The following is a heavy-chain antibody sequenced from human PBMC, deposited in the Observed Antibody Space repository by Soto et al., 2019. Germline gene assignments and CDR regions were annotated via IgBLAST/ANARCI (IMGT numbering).Heavy chain of an antibody. D-gene: IGHD6-13*01. CDR3: ARAVSHSSSPPLRFDP. CDR2: INHSGST. CDR1: GGSFSGYY. V-gene: IGHV4-34*01. Sequence: SETLSLTCAVYGGSFSGYYWSWIRQPPGKGLEWIGEINHSGSTNYNPSLKSRVTISVDTSKNQSSLKLSSVTAADTAVYYCARAVSHSSSPPLRFDPWGQGTLVTVSS. J-gene: IGHJ5*02.